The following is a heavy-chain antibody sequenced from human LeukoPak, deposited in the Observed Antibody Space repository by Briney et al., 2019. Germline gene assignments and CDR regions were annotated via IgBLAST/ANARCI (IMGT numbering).Heavy chain of an antibody. V-gene: IGHV4-59*01. CDR1: GGSISSYY. CDR3: ARGPYYYDSSGYYPFDY. D-gene: IGHD3-22*01. CDR2: IYYSGST. Sequence: SGTLSLTCTVSGGSISSYYWSWIRQPPGKGLEWIGYIYYSGSTNYNPSLKSRVTISVDTSKNQFSLKLSSVTAADTAVYYCARGPYYYDSSGYYPFDYWGQGTLVTVSS. J-gene: IGHJ4*02.